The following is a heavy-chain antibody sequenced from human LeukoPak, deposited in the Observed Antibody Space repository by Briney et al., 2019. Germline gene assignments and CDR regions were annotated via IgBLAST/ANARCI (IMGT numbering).Heavy chain of an antibody. CDR3: ARMEQLLLDNWFDP. CDR2: ISVYNGNT. Sequence: ASVKVSCKASGYTFSDYYMHWVRQAPGQGLEWMGWISVYNGNTNYPQKLQGRVTMTTDTSTSTAYMELRSLRSDDTAVYYCARMEQLLLDNWFDPWGQGTLVTVSS. CDR1: GYTFSDYY. J-gene: IGHJ5*02. V-gene: IGHV1-18*04. D-gene: IGHD2-15*01.